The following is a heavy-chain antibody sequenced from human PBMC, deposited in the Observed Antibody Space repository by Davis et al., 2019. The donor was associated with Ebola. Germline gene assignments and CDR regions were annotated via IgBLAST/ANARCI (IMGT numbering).Heavy chain of an antibody. V-gene: IGHV1-18*01. D-gene: IGHD2-2*01. CDR3: ARYQGVTPTDC. Sequence: AASVKVSCKASGYTFTSYGISWVRQAPGQGLEWMGWISAYNGNTNYAQKLQGRVTMTTDTSTSTACMELRSLRSDDTAVYYCARYQGVTPTDCWGQGTLVTVSS. CDR2: ISAYNGNT. J-gene: IGHJ4*02. CDR1: GYTFTSYG.